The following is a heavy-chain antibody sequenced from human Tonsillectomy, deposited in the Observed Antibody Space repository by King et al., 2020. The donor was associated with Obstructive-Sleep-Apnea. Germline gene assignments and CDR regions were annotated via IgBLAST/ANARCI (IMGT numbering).Heavy chain of an antibody. V-gene: IGHV3-48*01. CDR3: AGNFYFFGTDGFYYFGS. Sequence: VQLVESGGGLVQPGGSLRLSCAASGFIFRTHGMHWVRQAPGKGLEWISYISSAGTTMYYSDSVKGRFTISRDNGEKTLYLQMHSLRVDDTAVYYCAGNFYFFGTDGFYYFGSWGPGAPVGVPP. J-gene: IGHJ4*02. CDR1: GFIFRTHG. D-gene: IGHD2-21*02. CDR2: ISSAGTTM.